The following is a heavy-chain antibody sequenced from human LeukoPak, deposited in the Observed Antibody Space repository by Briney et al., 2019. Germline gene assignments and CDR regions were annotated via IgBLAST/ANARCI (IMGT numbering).Heavy chain of an antibody. D-gene: IGHD3-3*01. CDR2: INPSGGST. CDR3: ARASGNGVVITLVYFDY. V-gene: IGHV1-46*01. Sequence: GASVKVSCKASGYTFTSYYMHWVRQAPGQGLEWMGIINPSGGSTSYAQKFQGRVTMTRDMSTSTVYMELSSLRSEDTAVYYCARASGNGVVITLVYFDYWGQGTLVTVSS. J-gene: IGHJ4*02. CDR1: GYTFTSYY.